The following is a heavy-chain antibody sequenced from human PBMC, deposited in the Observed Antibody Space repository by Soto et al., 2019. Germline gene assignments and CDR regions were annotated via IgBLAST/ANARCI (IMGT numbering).Heavy chain of an antibody. CDR1: GFTFSSYA. V-gene: IGHV3-30-3*01. J-gene: IGHJ6*02. Sequence: LRLSCAASGFTFSSYAMHWVRQAPGKGLEWVAVISYDGSNKYYADSVKGRFTISRDNSKNTLYLQMNSLRAEDTAVYYCARRISSSWYDYYYYGMDVWGQGTTVTVSS. D-gene: IGHD6-13*01. CDR2: ISYDGSNK. CDR3: ARRISSSWYDYYYYGMDV.